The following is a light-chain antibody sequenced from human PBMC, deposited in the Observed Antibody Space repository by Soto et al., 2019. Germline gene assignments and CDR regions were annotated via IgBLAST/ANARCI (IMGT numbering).Light chain of an antibody. CDR2: GES. CDR1: QSVSSNY. J-gene: IGKJ1*01. Sequence: VLTQSPGTLSLSPGESATLSCRASQSVSSNYLAWYQQKTGQAPRLLIYGESSRATGIPDRLSGSGSGTDLNLTIDRLESEDFAVYFCQKYGDLPWTCGQGTKVDIK. CDR3: QKYGDLPWT. V-gene: IGKV3-20*01.